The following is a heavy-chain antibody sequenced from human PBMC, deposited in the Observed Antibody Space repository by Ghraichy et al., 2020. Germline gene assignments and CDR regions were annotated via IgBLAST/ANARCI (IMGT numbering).Heavy chain of an antibody. CDR3: ARDNIAFDY. J-gene: IGHJ4*02. D-gene: IGHD2/OR15-2a*01. Sequence: ASVKVSCKASGYTFTSNYMQWVRQAPGQGLEWMGMVYPSDGSTSYPQKFQGRVTLTSDTSTSTVYMELSSLTPDDTAVYYCARDNIAFDYWGQGTPVTVSA. V-gene: IGHV1-46*01. CDR1: GYTFTSNY. CDR2: VYPSDGST.